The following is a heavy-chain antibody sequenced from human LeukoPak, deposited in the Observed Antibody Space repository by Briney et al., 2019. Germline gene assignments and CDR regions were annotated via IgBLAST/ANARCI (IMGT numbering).Heavy chain of an antibody. CDR1: GFTFSSYA. CDR3: ARDGPAYSFDY. V-gene: IGHV3-23*01. Sequence: GGSLRLSCAASGFTFSSYAMSWVRQAPGKGLEWVSSISGSGGNTFYADSVKGRLTISRDNARNSLYLQMNSLRAEDTALYYCARDGPAYSFDYWGQGTLVTVSS. D-gene: IGHD5-18*01. CDR2: ISGSGGNT. J-gene: IGHJ4*02.